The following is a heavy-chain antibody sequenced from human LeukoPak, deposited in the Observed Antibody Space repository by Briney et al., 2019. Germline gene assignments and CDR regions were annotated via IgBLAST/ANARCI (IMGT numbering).Heavy chain of an antibody. V-gene: IGHV1-2*02. D-gene: IGHD2-2*01. CDR2: INPNDGDT. J-gene: IGHJ4*02. CDR1: GYTFTDYY. CDR3: ARANFLYCSSTTCLFDY. Sequence: ASVKVSCKASGYTFTDYYMHWVRQAPGQGFEWMGWINPNDGDTNYAQKFQGGVTMTRDTSISTAHMEVSRLRSDDTAVYYCARANFLYCSSTTCLFDYWGQGTLVTVSS.